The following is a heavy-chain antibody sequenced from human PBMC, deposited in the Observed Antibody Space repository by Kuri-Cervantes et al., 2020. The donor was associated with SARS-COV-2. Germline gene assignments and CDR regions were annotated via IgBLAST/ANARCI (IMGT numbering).Heavy chain of an antibody. Sequence: LTCAASGFTFSSYSMNWVRQAPGKGPEWVSSISSSSSYIYYADSVKGRFTISRDNAKNSLYLQMNSLRAEDTAVYYCARGKDIVVVPAAIRYYYYYYMDVWGKGTTVTVSS. CDR2: ISSSSSYI. CDR1: GFTFSSYS. V-gene: IGHV3-21*01. D-gene: IGHD2-2*02. CDR3: ARGKDIVVVPAAIRYYYYYYMDV. J-gene: IGHJ6*03.